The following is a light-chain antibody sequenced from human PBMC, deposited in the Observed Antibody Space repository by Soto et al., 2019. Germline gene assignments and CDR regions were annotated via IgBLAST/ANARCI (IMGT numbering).Light chain of an antibody. CDR2: DAS. J-gene: IGKJ1*01. Sequence: DIQMTQSPSTLSPSVGDRFTITCRASQSISSWLAWYQQKPGKAPKLLIYDASSSESGVPSRFSGSGSGTEFTLTISSLQPDDFATYYCQQYDGYRFAQGTKVDNK. CDR1: QSISSW. V-gene: IGKV1-5*01. CDR3: QQYDGYR.